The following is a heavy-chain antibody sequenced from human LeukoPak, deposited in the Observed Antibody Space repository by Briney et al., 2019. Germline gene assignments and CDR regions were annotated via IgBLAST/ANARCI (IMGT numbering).Heavy chain of an antibody. CDR2: IRYDGSNK. CDR3: AKEGSSWSQGPFDY. Sequence: GGSLRLSCAASGFTFSNYGMHWVRQAPGKGLEWVAFIRYDGSNKYYADSVKGRFTISRDNSKNTLYLQMNSLRAEDTAVYYCAKEGSSWSQGPFDYWGQGTLVTVSS. J-gene: IGHJ4*02. CDR1: GFTFSNYG. D-gene: IGHD6-13*01. V-gene: IGHV3-30*02.